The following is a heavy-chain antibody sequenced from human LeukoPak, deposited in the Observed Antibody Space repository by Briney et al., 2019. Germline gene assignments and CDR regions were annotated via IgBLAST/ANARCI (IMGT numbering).Heavy chain of an antibody. CDR1: GYTFIDYT. CDR2: IHPASGST. CDR3: VSGSSSDY. D-gene: IGHD3-3*01. Sequence: VASVKVSCKASGYTFIDYTIHWVRQAPGQGLEGVGWIHPASGSTTYAQEFQGRVTMTRDTSISTAYMELSRLRSDDTAVYYCVSGSSSDYWGQGPLVTVSS. J-gene: IGHJ4*02. V-gene: IGHV1-2*02.